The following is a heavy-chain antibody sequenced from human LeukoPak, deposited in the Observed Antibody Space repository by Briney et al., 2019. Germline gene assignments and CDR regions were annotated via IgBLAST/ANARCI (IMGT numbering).Heavy chain of an antibody. Sequence: PGGSLRLSCAASGFTFSNYGMHWVRQAPGKGLEWVAVISYDGSNKYYADSVKGRFTISRDNSKNTLYLQMNSLRAEDTAIYYCARDRKGRTYGDPYWFFDLWGRGTLVSVSS. D-gene: IGHD4-17*01. J-gene: IGHJ2*01. V-gene: IGHV3-30*03. CDR2: ISYDGSNK. CDR3: ARDRKGRTYGDPYWFFDL. CDR1: GFTFSNYG.